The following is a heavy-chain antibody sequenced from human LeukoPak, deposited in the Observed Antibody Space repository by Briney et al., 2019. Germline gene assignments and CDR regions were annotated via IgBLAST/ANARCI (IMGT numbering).Heavy chain of an antibody. D-gene: IGHD3-22*01. Sequence: GGSLTLSCTTSGFTIGDYAMTWVRQAPGKGLEWVGFIRSRGYGGTAEYAASVKGRFTISGDDSESIAYLQINSLQTEDTAVYLCSRDVSGSPYWGQGTLVTVSS. CDR1: GFTIGDYA. CDR3: SRDVSGSPY. J-gene: IGHJ4*02. V-gene: IGHV3-49*04. CDR2: IRSRGYGGTA.